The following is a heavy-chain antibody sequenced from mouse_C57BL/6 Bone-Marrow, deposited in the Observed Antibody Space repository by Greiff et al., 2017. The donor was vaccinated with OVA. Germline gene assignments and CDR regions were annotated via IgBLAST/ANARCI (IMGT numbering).Heavy chain of an antibody. Sequence: QVQLQQPGAELVKPGASVKMSCKASGYTFTSYWITWVKQRPGQGLEWIGDIYPGSGSTNYNEKFKSKATLTVDTSSSTAYMQLSSLTSEDSAVYYGASAYDGYSPFAYWGQGTLVTVSA. D-gene: IGHD2-3*01. CDR1: GYTFTSYW. V-gene: IGHV1-55*01. J-gene: IGHJ3*01. CDR3: ASAYDGYSPFAY. CDR2: IYPGSGST.